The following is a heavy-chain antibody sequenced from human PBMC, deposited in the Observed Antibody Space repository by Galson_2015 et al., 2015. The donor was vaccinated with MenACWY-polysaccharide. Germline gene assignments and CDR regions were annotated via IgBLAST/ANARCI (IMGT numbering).Heavy chain of an antibody. CDR3: ARDADANRPPDCYVI. CDR1: GFTFSNYA. Sequence: SLRLSCAASGFTFSNYAMTWVRQAPGKGLEWVSTISDSGGRTQYADSVKGRFTISRDNSKNTLYLQMNSLRAEDTAVYYCARDADANRPPDCYVIWGQGPMLTVSS. D-gene: IGHD2-21*01. CDR2: ISDSGGRT. V-gene: IGHV3-23*01. J-gene: IGHJ3*02.